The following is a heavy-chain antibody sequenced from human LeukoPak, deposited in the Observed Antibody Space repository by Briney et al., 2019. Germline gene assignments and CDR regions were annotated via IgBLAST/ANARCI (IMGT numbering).Heavy chain of an antibody. CDR3: ASLGYYDSSGYSMENY. CDR1: GGSISSSSYY. D-gene: IGHD3-22*01. Sequence: SETLSLTCTVSGGSISSSSYYWGWIRQPPGKGLEWIGNIHYSGSTNYNPSLKSRVTISVDTSKNQFSLKLSSVTAADTAVYYCASLGYYDSSGYSMENYWGQGTLVTVSS. CDR2: IHYSGST. V-gene: IGHV4-39*07. J-gene: IGHJ4*02.